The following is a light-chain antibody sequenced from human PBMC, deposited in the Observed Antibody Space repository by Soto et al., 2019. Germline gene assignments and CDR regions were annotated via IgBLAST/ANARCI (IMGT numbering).Light chain of an antibody. Sequence: SVLTQPPSASGTPGQRVTISCSGSSSNIRSNSVNWYQQLPGTAPKLLIYYNIHRPSGVPDRFSGSKSGTSASLAISGLQSEDEADYYCASWDDSLNGPVFGGGTKLTVL. CDR1: SSNIRSNS. V-gene: IGLV1-44*01. CDR2: YNI. J-gene: IGLJ2*01. CDR3: ASWDDSLNGPV.